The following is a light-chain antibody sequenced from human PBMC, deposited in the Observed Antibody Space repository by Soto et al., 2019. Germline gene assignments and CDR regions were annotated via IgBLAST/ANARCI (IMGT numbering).Light chain of an antibody. Sequence: EIVLTQSPGTLSLSPGEIATLSCRASQSVSSSYLAWYQQKPGQAPRLLIYGASSRATGIPDRFSGSGSGTDFTLTISRLEPEDFAVYYCQQYGSWWTFGQGTKVDIK. CDR2: GAS. CDR3: QQYGSWWT. J-gene: IGKJ1*01. V-gene: IGKV3-20*01. CDR1: QSVSSSY.